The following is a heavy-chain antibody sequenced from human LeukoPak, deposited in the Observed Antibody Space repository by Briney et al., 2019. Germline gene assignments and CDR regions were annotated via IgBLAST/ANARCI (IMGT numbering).Heavy chain of an antibody. Sequence: PGGSLRLSCTACGFTFGDYAMSWFRQAPGKGLEWVGFIRSKAYGGTTEYAASVKGRFTISRDDSKSIAYLQMNSLKTEDTAVYYCTRDSVVLRYFDWYTGPDAFDIWGQGTMVTVSS. V-gene: IGHV3-49*03. CDR3: TRDSVVLRYFDWYTGPDAFDI. J-gene: IGHJ3*02. CDR1: GFTFGDYA. CDR2: IRSKAYGGTT. D-gene: IGHD3-9*01.